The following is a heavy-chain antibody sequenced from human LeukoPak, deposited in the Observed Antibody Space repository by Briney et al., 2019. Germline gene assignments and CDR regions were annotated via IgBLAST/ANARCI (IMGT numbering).Heavy chain of an antibody. V-gene: IGHV4-34*01. J-gene: IGHJ5*02. Sequence: SETLSLTCAVYGGSFSGYYWSWIRQPPGKGLEWIGEISHSGSTNYNPSLKSRVTISVDTSKNQFSLKLSSVTAADTAVYYCARYGDDSSGYYYAWFDPWGQGTLVTVSS. CDR2: ISHSGST. CDR1: GGSFSGYY. CDR3: ARYGDDSSGYYYAWFDP. D-gene: IGHD3-22*01.